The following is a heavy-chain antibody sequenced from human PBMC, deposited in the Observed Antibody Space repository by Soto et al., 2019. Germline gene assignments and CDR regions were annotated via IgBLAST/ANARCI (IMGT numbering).Heavy chain of an antibody. CDR2: IYYSGST. V-gene: IGHV4-59*01. Sequence: QVQLQESGPGLVKPSETLSLTCTVSGGSISSYYWSWIRQPPGKGLEWIGYIYYSGSTNYNPSHKSRVTISVDTSKNQFSLKLSSVTAADTAVYYCASGGGRPDYWGQGTLVTVSS. CDR1: GGSISSYY. D-gene: IGHD1-26*01. CDR3: ASGGGRPDY. J-gene: IGHJ4*02.